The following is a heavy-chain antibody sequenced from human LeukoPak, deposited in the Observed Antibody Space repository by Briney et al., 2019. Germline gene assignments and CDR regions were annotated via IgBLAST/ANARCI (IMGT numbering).Heavy chain of an antibody. V-gene: IGHV3-23*01. J-gene: IGHJ5*02. CDR1: GFTFRSYA. CDR3: AKEPHIVVVPAANWFDP. D-gene: IGHD2-2*01. Sequence: GGSLRLSCAASGFTFRSYAMTWVRQTPGKGLGWVSVISGSGDNTYYADSVKGRFTISRDNSKNTLYLQMNSLRAEDTAVYYCAKEPHIVVVPAANWFDPWGQGTLVTVSS. CDR2: ISGSGDNT.